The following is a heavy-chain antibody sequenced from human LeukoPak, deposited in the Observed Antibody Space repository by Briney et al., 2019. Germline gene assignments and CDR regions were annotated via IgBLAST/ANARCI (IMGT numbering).Heavy chain of an antibody. CDR1: GYTFTSYA. CDR3: ARELREGYGGKVGEYFQH. CDR2: INAGNGNT. D-gene: IGHD4-23*01. V-gene: IGHV1-3*01. Sequence: ASVKVSCKASGYTFTSYAMHWVRQAPGQRLEWMGWINAGNGNTKYSQKFQGRVTITRDTSASTAYMELSSLRSEDTAVYYCARELREGYGGKVGEYFQHWGQGTLVTVSS. J-gene: IGHJ1*01.